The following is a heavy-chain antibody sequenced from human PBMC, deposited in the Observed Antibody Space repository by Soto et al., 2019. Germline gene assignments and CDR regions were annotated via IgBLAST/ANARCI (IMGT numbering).Heavy chain of an antibody. CDR1: GFTFKMYW. CDR3: ARGPRATSAGTSAH. CDR2: IYNDGTYA. V-gene: IGHV3-74*01. D-gene: IGHD6-13*01. Sequence: PGGSLRLSCAGSGFTFKMYWMHWVRQVPGKGPVWVARIYNDGTYADYADSVKGRFTISRDNAKDTLYLQMNDLRAEDSALYHCARGPRATSAGTSAHWGQGTLVTVSS. J-gene: IGHJ4*02.